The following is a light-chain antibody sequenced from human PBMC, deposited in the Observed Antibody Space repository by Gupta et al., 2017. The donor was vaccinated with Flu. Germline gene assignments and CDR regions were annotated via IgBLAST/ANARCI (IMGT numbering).Light chain of an antibody. V-gene: IGKV3-11*01. Sequence: EIVLTQSPATLSLSPGERATLSCRATQSVGAYLAWYQQKPGQPPRLLIYDSSNRASGIPARFSGSASATDITLTISILDAEDFAVYYCQQRSNWRFTFGQGTQLEIK. J-gene: IGKJ5*01. CDR3: QQRSNWRFT. CDR1: QSVGAY. CDR2: DSS.